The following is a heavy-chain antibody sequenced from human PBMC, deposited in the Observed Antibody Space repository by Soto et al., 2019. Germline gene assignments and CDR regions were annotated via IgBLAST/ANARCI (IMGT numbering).Heavy chain of an antibody. CDR3: ARVRAPKNYYDSSGSLRYYFDY. D-gene: IGHD3-22*01. Sequence: PSETLSLTCTVSGGSISSGYYYWSWIRQHPGKGLEWIGYIYYSGSTYYNPSLKSRVTISVDTSKNQFSLKLSSVTAADTAVYYCARVRAPKNYYDSSGSLRYYFDYWGQGTLVTVSS. J-gene: IGHJ4*02. CDR1: GGSISSGYYY. V-gene: IGHV4-31*03. CDR2: IYYSGST.